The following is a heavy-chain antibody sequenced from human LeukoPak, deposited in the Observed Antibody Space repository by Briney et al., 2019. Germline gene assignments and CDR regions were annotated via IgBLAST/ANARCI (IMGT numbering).Heavy chain of an antibody. J-gene: IGHJ4*02. CDR1: GFTFSGSA. V-gene: IGHV3-73*01. CDR2: IRSKANSYAT. Sequence: QPGGSLRLSCAASGFTFSGSAMHWVRQASGKGLEWVSRIRSKANSYATAYAASVKGRFTISRDDSKNTAYMQVNSLKTEDTAVYYCTRHGYDSSDYYATLDYWGQGSLVSVSS. D-gene: IGHD3-22*01. CDR3: TRHGYDSSDYYATLDY.